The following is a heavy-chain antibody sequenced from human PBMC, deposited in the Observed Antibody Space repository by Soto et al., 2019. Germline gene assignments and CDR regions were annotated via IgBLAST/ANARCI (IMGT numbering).Heavy chain of an antibody. Sequence: QVQLQESGPGLVKPSQTLSLTCTVSGGPISSGGYYWSWIRQHPGKGLEWIGYIYYSGSTYYNPSLKSRVTISVDTSKNQFSLKLSSVTAADTAVYYCARVSKPPRTTVTQTFDYWGQGTLVTVSS. J-gene: IGHJ4*02. V-gene: IGHV4-31*03. CDR2: IYYSGST. CDR3: ARVSKPPRTTVTQTFDY. CDR1: GGPISSGGYY. D-gene: IGHD4-17*01.